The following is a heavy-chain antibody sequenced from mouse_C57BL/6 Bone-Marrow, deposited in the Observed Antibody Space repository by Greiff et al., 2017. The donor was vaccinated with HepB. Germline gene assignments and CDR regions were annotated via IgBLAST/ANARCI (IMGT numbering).Heavy chain of an antibody. Sequence: VQLQQSGPGLVQPSQSLSITCTVSGFSLTSYGVHWVRQSPGKGLEWLGVIWSGGSTDYNAAFISRLSISKDNSKSQVFFKMNSLQADDTAIYYCARTDYYYGSSSAWFAYWGQGTLVTVSA. CDR1: GFSLTSYG. CDR3: ARTDYYYGSSSAWFAY. J-gene: IGHJ3*01. D-gene: IGHD1-1*01. V-gene: IGHV2-2*01. CDR2: IWSGGST.